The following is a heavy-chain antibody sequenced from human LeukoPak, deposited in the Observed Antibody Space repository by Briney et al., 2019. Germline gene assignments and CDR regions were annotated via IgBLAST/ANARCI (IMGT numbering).Heavy chain of an antibody. CDR1: GINIRGNW. V-gene: IGHV3-74*03. CDR3: ARDAPTGRTKFEH. CDR2: VNSEGSTT. Sequence: GGSLRLSCAAPGINIRGNWMHWVRQAPGTGLVWVARVNSEGSTTTNADSVKGRFTTSKDNAKNILFLQMHGLRAEDTAVYYCARDAPTGRTKFEHWGQGTLVTVSS. J-gene: IGHJ1*01. D-gene: IGHD1-14*01.